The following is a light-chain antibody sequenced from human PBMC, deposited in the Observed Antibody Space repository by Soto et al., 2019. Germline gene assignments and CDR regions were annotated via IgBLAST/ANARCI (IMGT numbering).Light chain of an antibody. Sequence: DIQMTQSPSTLSASVGDRFTITCRASQSISSWLAWYQQKPGKAPKLLIYKASSLESGVPSRFSGSGSGTEFTLTISSLQPDDFATYYCQQYNSRTFGQGTKVDI. CDR3: QQYNSRT. V-gene: IGKV1-5*03. J-gene: IGKJ1*01. CDR2: KAS. CDR1: QSISSW.